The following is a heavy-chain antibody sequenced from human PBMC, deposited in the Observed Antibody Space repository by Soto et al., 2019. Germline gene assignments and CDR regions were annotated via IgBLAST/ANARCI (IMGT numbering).Heavy chain of an antibody. Sequence: ASVKVSCKASGYTFTSYDINWARQATGQGLEWMGWMNPNSGNTGYAQKYQGRVTMTRNTSISTAYMELSSLRSEDTVVYYCARSEQWLPWFDRWGKGTMVTVCS. CDR2: MNPNSGNT. CDR1: GYTFTSYD. D-gene: IGHD6-19*01. V-gene: IGHV1-8*01. J-gene: IGHJ5*02. CDR3: ARSEQWLPWFDR.